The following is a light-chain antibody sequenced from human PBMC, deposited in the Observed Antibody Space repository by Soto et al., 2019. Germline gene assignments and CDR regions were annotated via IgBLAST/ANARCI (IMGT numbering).Light chain of an antibody. CDR3: SSYGGSNNLKV. CDR2: EDN. J-gene: IGLJ1*01. Sequence: QSALTQPPSASGSPGQSVTISCTGASSDFEDNKSVSWYQQHPGKAPKLVIYEDNMRPSGVPDFFSGSKSGNTASLTVSGLQAEDEADYYCSSYGGSNNLKVFGAGTKVTVL. CDR1: SSDFEDNKS. V-gene: IGLV2-8*01.